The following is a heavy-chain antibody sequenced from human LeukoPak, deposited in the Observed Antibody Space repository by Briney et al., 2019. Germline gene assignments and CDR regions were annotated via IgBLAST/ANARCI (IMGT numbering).Heavy chain of an antibody. V-gene: IGHV4-4*02. CDR3: ARTSGRSSGYFDAFDI. Sequence: SETLSLTCAVSGDSISSGDWWSWVRQSPGKGLEWIGEIYHSGSTNCNPSLKSRVTISVDKSENQFSLKLSSVTAADTAVYYCARTSGRSSGYFDAFDIWGQGTMVTVSS. CDR1: GDSISSGDW. CDR2: IYHSGST. D-gene: IGHD3-22*01. J-gene: IGHJ3*02.